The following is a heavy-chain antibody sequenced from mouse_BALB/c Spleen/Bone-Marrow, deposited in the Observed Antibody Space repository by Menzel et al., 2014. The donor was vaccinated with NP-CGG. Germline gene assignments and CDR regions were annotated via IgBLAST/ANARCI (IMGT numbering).Heavy chain of an antibody. V-gene: IGHV1S81*02. D-gene: IGHD1-1*01. CDR2: INPSNGGT. J-gene: IGHJ2*01. CDR3: TRGSYGSSQYYFDY. CDR1: GYTFTSFY. Sequence: QVQLQQSGAELVKPGASVKLSCKASGYTFTSFYMYWVKQRPGQGLEWIGGINPSNGGTNFNEKFKSKATLTLDKSSSTAYMQLSSLTSEDSAVYYRTRGSYGSSQYYFDYWGRGTTLTVSS.